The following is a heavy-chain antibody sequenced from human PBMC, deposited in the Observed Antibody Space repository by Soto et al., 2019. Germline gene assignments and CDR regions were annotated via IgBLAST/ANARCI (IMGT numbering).Heavy chain of an antibody. D-gene: IGHD3-22*01. J-gene: IGHJ6*02. CDR1: GGTFNSYA. CDR2: TIPMFGTT. CDR3: TRCGIRYHSIGYYLWIDGRDV. V-gene: IGHV1-69*12. Sequence: QVQLVQSGAEVKKPESSVRVSCKASGGTFNSYAITWVRQAPGQGLEWMGGTIPMFGTTNYAEKFQGRVTISADESTNTAYMELSSLRSEDTAVYYCTRCGIRYHSIGYYLWIDGRDVWGQGTTVIVSS.